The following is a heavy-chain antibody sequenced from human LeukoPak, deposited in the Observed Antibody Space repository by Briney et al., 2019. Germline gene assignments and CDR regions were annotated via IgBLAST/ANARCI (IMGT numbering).Heavy chain of an antibody. D-gene: IGHD5-18*01. CDR3: ARDGHSYGFFSFDY. CDR1: GFTFSSYS. CDR2: ISSSSSYI. J-gene: IGHJ4*02. Sequence: PGGSLRLSCAASGFTFSSYSMNWVRQAPGKGLEWVSSISSSSSYIYYADSVKGRFTISRDNAKNSPYLQMNSLRAEDTAVYYCARDGHSYGFFSFDYWGQGTLVTVSS. V-gene: IGHV3-21*01.